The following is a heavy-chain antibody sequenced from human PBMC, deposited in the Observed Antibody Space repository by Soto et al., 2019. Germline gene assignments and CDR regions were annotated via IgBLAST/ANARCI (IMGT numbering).Heavy chain of an antibody. CDR2: INPSGGST. D-gene: IGHD3-9*01. CDR1: GYTFTSYY. Sequence: ASVKVSCKASGYTFTSYYMHWVRQAPGQGLEWMGIINPSGGSTSYAQKFQGRVTMTRDTSTSTVYMELSSLRSEDTAVHYCARKRKEYYDILTGYYGVYGMDVWGQGTTVTVSS. J-gene: IGHJ6*02. V-gene: IGHV1-46*01. CDR3: ARKRKEYYDILTGYYGVYGMDV.